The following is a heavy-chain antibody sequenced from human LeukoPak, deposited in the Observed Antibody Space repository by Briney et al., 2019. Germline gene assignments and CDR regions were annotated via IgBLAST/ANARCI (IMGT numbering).Heavy chain of an antibody. CDR3: ARRSGVAVAGAFDY. J-gene: IGHJ4*02. V-gene: IGHV3-53*01. D-gene: IGHD6-19*01. CDR1: ELTVSSNC. CDR2: IYSDGST. Sequence: PGGSLRLSCAAPELTVSSNCMTWVRQAPGKGLEWVSFIYSDGSTYYADSVRGRFTISRDNSKNTLHLQMNSLRAEDTAVYFCARRSGVAVAGAFDYWGQGTLVTVSS.